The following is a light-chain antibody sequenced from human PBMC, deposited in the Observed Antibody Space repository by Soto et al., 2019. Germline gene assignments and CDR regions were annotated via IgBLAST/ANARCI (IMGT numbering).Light chain of an antibody. CDR1: KSVSNN. CDR2: GAS. CDR3: QQYNNWPPLT. Sequence: EIVMTQSPATLSVSSGERAILSCRASKSVSNNLAWYQQKPGQAPRLLIYGASTRATGIPARFSGSGSGTEFTLSISRLQSEDFAIYYCQQYNNWPPLTFGGGTKVEIK. J-gene: IGKJ4*01. V-gene: IGKV3-15*01.